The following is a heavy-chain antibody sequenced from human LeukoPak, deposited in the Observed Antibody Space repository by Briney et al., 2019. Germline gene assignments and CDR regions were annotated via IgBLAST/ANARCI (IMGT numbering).Heavy chain of an antibody. V-gene: IGHV3-11*05. Sequence: PGRSLRLSCAASGFTFSDYYMSWIRQAPGKGLEWVSYISSSSSYTNYADSVKGRFTISRDNSKNSLYLQMNSLRAEDTAVYYCARDRCSSTSCSHYYYGMDVWGQGTTVTVSS. J-gene: IGHJ6*02. D-gene: IGHD2-2*01. CDR2: ISSSSSYT. CDR3: ARDRCSSTSCSHYYYGMDV. CDR1: GFTFSDYY.